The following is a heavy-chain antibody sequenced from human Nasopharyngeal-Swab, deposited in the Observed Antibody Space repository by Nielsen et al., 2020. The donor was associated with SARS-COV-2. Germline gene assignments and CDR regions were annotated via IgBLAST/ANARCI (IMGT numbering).Heavy chain of an antibody. V-gene: IGHV3-33*01. CDR3: ARGSSVHAFDV. Sequence: GGSLRLSCAASGFSFSTYGMHWVRQSPVKGLEWLTNIWHDGSNKYYADSVKGRFTVSKDNSKNTLFLEMDSLRAEDTAVYYCARGSSVHAFDVWGQGTEVTVSS. D-gene: IGHD3-10*01. CDR1: GFSFSTYG. CDR2: IWHDGSNK. J-gene: IGHJ3*01.